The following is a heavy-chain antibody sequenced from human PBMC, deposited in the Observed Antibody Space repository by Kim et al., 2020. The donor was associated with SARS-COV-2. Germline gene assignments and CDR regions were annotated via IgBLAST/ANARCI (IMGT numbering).Heavy chain of an antibody. CDR3: ARGVPSNNWFDP. CDR2: IYYSGST. V-gene: IGHV4-39*07. Sequence: SETLSLTCTVSGDSISSYSYYWGWIRQPPGKGLEWIGNIYYSGSTHYNPSLKSRVTMSVDTSKNQFSLKVTSVTAADTAVYYCARGVPSNNWFDPWGQGTLVPVSS. D-gene: IGHD2-2*01. CDR1: GDSISSYSYY. J-gene: IGHJ5*02.